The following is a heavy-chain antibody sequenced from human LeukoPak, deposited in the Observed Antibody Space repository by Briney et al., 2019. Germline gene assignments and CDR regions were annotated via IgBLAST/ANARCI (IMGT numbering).Heavy chain of an antibody. J-gene: IGHJ4*02. Sequence: SETLSLTCTVSGGSISSYYWSWIRQPPGKGLEWVGYIYYSGSTNYNPSLKSRVTIPVDTSKNQFSLKLSSVTAADTAVYYCARDLSLDGYYDYWGQETLVTVSS. CDR2: IYYSGST. CDR3: ARDLSLDGYYDY. V-gene: IGHV4-59*01. CDR1: GGSISSYY. D-gene: IGHD5-24*01.